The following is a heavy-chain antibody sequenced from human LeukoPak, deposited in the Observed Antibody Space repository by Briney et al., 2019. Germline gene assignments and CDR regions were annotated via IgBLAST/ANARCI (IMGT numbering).Heavy chain of an antibody. CDR1: GGSFSGYY. D-gene: IGHD6-13*01. CDR2: INHSGST. J-gene: IGHJ5*02. CDR3: ARHMRQIAAAGTFNWFDP. V-gene: IGHV4-34*01. Sequence: SETLSLTCAAYGGSFSGYYWSWIRQPPGKGLEWIGEINHSGSTNYNPSLKSRVTISVDTSKNQFSLKLSSVTAADTAVYYCARHMRQIAAAGTFNWFDPWGQGTLVTVSS.